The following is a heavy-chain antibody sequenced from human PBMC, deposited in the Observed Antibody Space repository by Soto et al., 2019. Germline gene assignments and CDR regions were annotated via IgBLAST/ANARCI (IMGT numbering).Heavy chain of an antibody. CDR3: ARDNVRTTRHNWFGP. CDR2: INGGSGNT. D-gene: IGHD1-1*01. V-gene: IGHV1-3*01. J-gene: IGHJ5*02. CDR1: GYTFTNYA. Sequence: QVQFVQSGAEVKKPGASVKISCKAIGYTFTNYAIEWVRQAPGQRLDWMGWINGGSGNTRYSQEFQGRVTITRDTSASTAYMELSSLRSEDTAVYYCARDNVRTTRHNWFGPWGQGTLVTVSS.